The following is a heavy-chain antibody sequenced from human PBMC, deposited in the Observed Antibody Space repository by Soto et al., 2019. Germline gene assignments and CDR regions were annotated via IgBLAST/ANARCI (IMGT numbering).Heavy chain of an antibody. CDR2: INHSGST. CDR1: GGSLSGYY. V-gene: IGHV4-34*01. CDR3: ARGGRSSSSNYMDV. J-gene: IGHJ6*03. Sequence: SETLSLTCAVYGGSLSGYYWSWIRQPPGKGLEWIGEINHSGSTNYNPSLKSRVTISVDTSKNQFSLKLSSVTAADTAVYYCARGGRSSSSNYMDVWGKGTTVTVSS. D-gene: IGHD6-6*01.